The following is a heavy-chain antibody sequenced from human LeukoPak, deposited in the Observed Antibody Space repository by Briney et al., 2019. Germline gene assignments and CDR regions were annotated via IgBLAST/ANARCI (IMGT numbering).Heavy chain of an antibody. J-gene: IGHJ4*02. Sequence: PGGSLRLSCAASGFTFSSYGMHWVRQAPGKGLEWVSAMNSGGDTYYADSVRGRFIISRDKSRNTLYLQMNSLRVDDTAVYYCARGGSMVRGVLWGQGTLVTVSS. D-gene: IGHD3-10*01. CDR2: MNSGGDT. CDR3: ARGGSMVRGVL. CDR1: GFTFSSYG. V-gene: IGHV3-53*01.